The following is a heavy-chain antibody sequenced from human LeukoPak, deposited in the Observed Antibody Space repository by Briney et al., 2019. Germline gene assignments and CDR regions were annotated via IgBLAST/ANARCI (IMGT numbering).Heavy chain of an antibody. Sequence: ASVKVSCKASGYTFTSYAMHWVRQAPGQRLEWMGWINAGNGNTKYSQKFQGRVTITRDTSASTAYMELSSLRSEDTAVYYCARVSVPYGSGSYYDYWGQGTLVTVSS. CDR1: GYTFTSYA. CDR2: INAGNGNT. CDR3: ARVSVPYGSGSYYDY. J-gene: IGHJ4*02. D-gene: IGHD3-10*01. V-gene: IGHV1-3*01.